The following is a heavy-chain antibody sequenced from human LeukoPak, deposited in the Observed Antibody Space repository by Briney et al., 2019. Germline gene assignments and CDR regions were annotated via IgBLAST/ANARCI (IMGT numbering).Heavy chain of an antibody. Sequence: ASVKVSCKASGGTFSSYAINWVRQAPGQGLEWMGGIIPIFGTANYARKFQGRVTITADKSTSTAYMELSSLRSEDTAVYYCARAFGYDILTGYYYYWGQGTLVTVSS. D-gene: IGHD3-9*01. CDR1: GGTFSSYA. CDR2: IIPIFGTA. V-gene: IGHV1-69*06. J-gene: IGHJ4*02. CDR3: ARAFGYDILTGYYYY.